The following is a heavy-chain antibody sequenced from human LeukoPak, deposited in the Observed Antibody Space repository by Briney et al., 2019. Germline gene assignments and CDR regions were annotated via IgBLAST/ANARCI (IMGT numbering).Heavy chain of an antibody. CDR3: ARVDFTGSVDY. CDR2: IPYDGSDK. J-gene: IGHJ4*02. V-gene: IGHV3-30*12. D-gene: IGHD1-26*01. CDR1: GFTFSSYG. Sequence: GGSLRLSCAASGFTFSSYGMHWVRQAPGKGLEWVTFIPYDGSDKYYADSVKGRFTISRENAKNSLYLQMNSLRAGDTAVYYCARVDFTGSVDYWGQGTLVTVSS.